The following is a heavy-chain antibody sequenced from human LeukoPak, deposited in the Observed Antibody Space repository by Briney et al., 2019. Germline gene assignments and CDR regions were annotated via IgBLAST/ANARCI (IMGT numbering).Heavy chain of an antibody. CDR2: ISSNGGST. Sequence: GGSLRLSCSTSGFTFSDYSMHWVRQAPGKGLEYVSAISSNGGSTYYASSVKGRFTISRDNSKNTLYLQMGSLRTEDMAVYYCARVAARVSLDYWGQGTLVTVSS. CDR3: ARVAARVSLDY. J-gene: IGHJ4*02. V-gene: IGHV3-64*01. D-gene: IGHD2-15*01. CDR1: GFTFSDYS.